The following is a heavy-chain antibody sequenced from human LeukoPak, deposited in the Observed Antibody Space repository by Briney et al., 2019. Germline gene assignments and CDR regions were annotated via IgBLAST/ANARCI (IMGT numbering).Heavy chain of an antibody. D-gene: IGHD2-21*02. CDR2: SYRGSRT. CDR3: ARGGAYCVGDCYAFDI. CDR1: GFTVRGNY. V-gene: IGHV3-66*01. J-gene: IGHJ3*02. Sequence: GGALRLPCAASGFTVRGNYMHWVRPAPAKGLAWVSFSYRGSRTCNADSVKGRFTISRDNSKNTLYLQMDSLGAEDTAVYHCARGGAYCVGDCYAFDIWGQGTMVTVSS.